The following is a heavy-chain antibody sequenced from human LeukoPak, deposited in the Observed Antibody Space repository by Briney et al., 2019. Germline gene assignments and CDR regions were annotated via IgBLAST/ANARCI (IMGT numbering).Heavy chain of an antibody. CDR1: GFTFSSYA. CDR3: AKDSYGMDV. J-gene: IGHJ6*02. V-gene: IGHV3-23*01. Sequence: GGSLRLSCAASGFTFSSYAMSWVRQAPGKGLEWVSGISGSGGSTYYTDSVKGRFTISRDNSKNALYLQMNSLRAEDTAVYYCAKDSYGMDVWGQGTTVTVSS. CDR2: ISGSGGST.